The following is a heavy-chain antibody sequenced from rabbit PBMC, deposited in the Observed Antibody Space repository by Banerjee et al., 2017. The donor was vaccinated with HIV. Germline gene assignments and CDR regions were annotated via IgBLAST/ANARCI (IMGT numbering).Heavy chain of an antibody. CDR2: IVTGSGGST. CDR3: ARYDDYGDWAFEL. Sequence: QEQLEESGGDLVKPGASLTLTCTASGLDFSSSYWICWVRQAPGKGLEWIACIVTGSGGSTDYASWAKGRFTISKTSSTTVTLQMTSLTAADTATYFCARYDDYGDWAFELWGPGTLVTVS. D-gene: IGHD2-1*01. J-gene: IGHJ6*01. V-gene: IGHV1S45*01. CDR1: GLDFSSSYW.